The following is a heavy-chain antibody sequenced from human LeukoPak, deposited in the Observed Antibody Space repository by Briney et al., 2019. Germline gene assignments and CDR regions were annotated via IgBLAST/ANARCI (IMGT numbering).Heavy chain of an antibody. CDR3: ARHGEVGAKDY. CDR2: IYPGDSDT. D-gene: IGHD1-26*01. CDR1: GDSFSTYW. Sequence: GESLKISCKGSGDSFSTYWIGWVRQMPGKGLEWMGIIYPGDSDTRYSPSFQDQVTISVDKSISTAYLQWSSLKASDTAMYYCARHGEVGAKDYWGQGTLVTVSS. V-gene: IGHV5-51*01. J-gene: IGHJ4*02.